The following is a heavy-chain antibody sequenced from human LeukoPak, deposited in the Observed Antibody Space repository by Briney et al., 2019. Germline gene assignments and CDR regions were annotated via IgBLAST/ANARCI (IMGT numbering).Heavy chain of an antibody. Sequence: ASVKVSCKASGYTFTSYYMHWVRQAPGQGLEWMGIINPSGGSTSYAQKFQGRVNMTRDTSTSTGYMELSSLRSEDTAVYYCARDAESRSWYDPDWFDPWGQGTLVTVSS. V-gene: IGHV1-46*01. CDR2: INPSGGST. J-gene: IGHJ5*02. CDR1: GYTFTSYY. D-gene: IGHD6-13*01. CDR3: ARDAESRSWYDPDWFDP.